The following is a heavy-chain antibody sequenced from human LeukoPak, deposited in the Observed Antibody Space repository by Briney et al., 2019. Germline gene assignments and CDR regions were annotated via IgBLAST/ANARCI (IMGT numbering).Heavy chain of an antibody. V-gene: IGHV5-10-1*01. CDR3: ASLYGSGSNQNY. D-gene: IGHD3-10*01. CDR2: IDPSDSYT. CDR1: GYSFTSYW. J-gene: IGHJ4*02. Sequence: GESLKISCKGSGYSFTSYWISWVRQMPGKGLEWMGRIDPSDSYTNSSPSFQGHVTISADKSISTAYLQWSSLKASDTAMYYCASLYGSGSNQNYWGQGTLVTVSS.